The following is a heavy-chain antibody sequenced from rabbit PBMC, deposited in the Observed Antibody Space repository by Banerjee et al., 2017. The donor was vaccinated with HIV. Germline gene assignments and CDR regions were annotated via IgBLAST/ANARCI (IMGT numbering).Heavy chain of an antibody. Sequence: QEQLVETGGGLVQPGGSLKLSCKASVFDFSSSYYMCWVRQAPGKGLEWIACIDAGSSGSTWYASWVNGRFTISKTSSTTVTLQMTSLTAADTATYFCARHPWGYAGYNLWGPGTLVTVS. D-gene: IGHD4-2*01. CDR3: ARHPWGYAGYNL. V-gene: IGHV1S45*01. J-gene: IGHJ4*01. CDR2: IDAGSSGST. CDR1: VFDFSSSYY.